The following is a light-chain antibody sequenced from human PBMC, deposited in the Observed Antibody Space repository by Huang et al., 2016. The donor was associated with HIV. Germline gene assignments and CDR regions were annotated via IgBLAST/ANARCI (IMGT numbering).Light chain of an antibody. CDR2: DSY. J-gene: IGKJ4*01. Sequence: DVVLTQTPLTLSLALGQSASMSCTSRHSLYDRRDGKSYLLWYLQRPGQYPRLLIFDSYRLLSGGSNRFTASGSETDFTLEISRLEPEDFGLYYCAHALHFPVTFGCGTNVE. CDR1: HSLYDRRDGKSY. CDR3: AHALHFPVT. V-gene: IGKV2-29*03.